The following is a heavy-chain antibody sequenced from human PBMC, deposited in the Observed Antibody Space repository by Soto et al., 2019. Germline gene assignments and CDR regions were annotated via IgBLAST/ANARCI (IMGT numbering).Heavy chain of an antibody. CDR3: ARSDSSGWYSDAFDI. CDR2: ISAYNGNT. J-gene: IGHJ3*02. D-gene: IGHD6-19*01. V-gene: IGHV1-18*01. CDR1: GYTFTSYG. Sequence: GASVKVSCKASGYTFTSYGISWVRQAPGQGLEWMGWISAYNGNTNYAQKLQGRVTMTTDTSTSTAYMELRSLRSDDTAVYYCARSDSSGWYSDAFDIWGQGTMVTVSS.